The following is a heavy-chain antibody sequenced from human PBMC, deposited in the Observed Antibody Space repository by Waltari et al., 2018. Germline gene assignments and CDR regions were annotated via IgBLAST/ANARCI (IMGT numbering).Heavy chain of an antibody. CDR1: GGTSKSHA. J-gene: IGHJ4*02. CDR3: ARDLGGEAPLAF. Sequence: QVQVVQSGAEVKKPGSSVKVSCKASGGTSKSHAFSWVRQVSGQGLGWLGGITPLYGSSFYSAKVEGRGIISADTVSGTIYMDLAGLTTEDTAVYYCARDLGGEAPLAFWGQGTLVSVS. V-gene: IGHV1-69*14. CDR2: ITPLYGSS.